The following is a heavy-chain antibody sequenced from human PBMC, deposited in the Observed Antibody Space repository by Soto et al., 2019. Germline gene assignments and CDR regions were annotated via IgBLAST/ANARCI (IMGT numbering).Heavy chain of an antibody. V-gene: IGHV3-23*01. CDR1: GFTFSSYA. CDR2: ISGSGGST. CDR3: AKAGNDCSGGSCYSGYYYYGMDV. Sequence: GGSLRLSCAASGFTFSSYAMSWVRQAPGKGLEWVSAISGSGGSTYYADSVKGRFTISRDNSKNTLYLQMNSLRAEDTAVYYCAKAGNDCSGGSCYSGYYYYGMDVWGQGTTVTVSS. J-gene: IGHJ6*02. D-gene: IGHD2-15*01.